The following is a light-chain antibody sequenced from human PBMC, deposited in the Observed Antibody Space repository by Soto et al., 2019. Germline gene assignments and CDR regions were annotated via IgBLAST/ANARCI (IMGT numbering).Light chain of an antibody. CDR2: DTS. CDR3: LLFYGGARV. J-gene: IGLJ3*02. V-gene: IGLV7-46*01. Sequence: QTVVTQEPSLTVSPGGTVTLTCGSSAGTVTSGHYPYWFQQKPGQAPRTLIYDTSDKHSWTPARFPGSLLGGQAALTLSGAQPEDEADYYCLLFYGGARVFGGGTKLTVL. CDR1: AGTVTSGHY.